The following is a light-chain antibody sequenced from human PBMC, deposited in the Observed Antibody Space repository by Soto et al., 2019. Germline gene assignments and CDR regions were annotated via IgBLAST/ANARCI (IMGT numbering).Light chain of an antibody. CDR2: GAS. Sequence: IVLTQSPGTLSLSPGERATLSCRASQSVRSSYLVWYQHKPGQPPRLLIYGASFGATGIPDRFSGSGSGRDCSLAIDRLEREDFAVYYCQSYETAVWTFGQGTQVQIK. CDR1: QSVRSSY. J-gene: IGKJ1*01. V-gene: IGKV3-20*01. CDR3: QSYETAVWT.